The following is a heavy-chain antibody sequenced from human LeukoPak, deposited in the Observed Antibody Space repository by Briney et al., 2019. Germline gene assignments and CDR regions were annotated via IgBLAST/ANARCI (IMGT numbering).Heavy chain of an antibody. V-gene: IGHV1-69*13. J-gene: IGHJ4*02. CDR1: GGTFSSYA. CDR3: AREMVQPITMPFVS. Sequence: SVKVSCKASGGTFSSYAISWVRQAPGQGLEWMGAIIPLLGTANYAPKFQDRVTITADDSTSTAFMYLNSLRSEDTAVYYCAREMVQPITMPFVSWGQGALVTVSS. CDR2: IIPLLGTA. D-gene: IGHD3-10*01.